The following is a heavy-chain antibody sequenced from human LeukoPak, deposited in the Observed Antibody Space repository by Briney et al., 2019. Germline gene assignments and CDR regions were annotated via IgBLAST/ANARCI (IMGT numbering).Heavy chain of an antibody. V-gene: IGHV3-7*03. CDR2: IKQDGSEK. J-gene: IGHJ6*02. CDR1: GFTFSSYW. Sequence: GGSLRLSCAASGFTFSSYWMSWVRQAPGKGLEWVANIKQDGSEKYYVDSVKGRFTISRDNAKNSLYLQMNSLRAEDTAVYYCARGDVGGCGYYYGMDVWGQGTTVTVSS. CDR3: ARGDVGGCGYYYGMDV. D-gene: IGHD2-21*01.